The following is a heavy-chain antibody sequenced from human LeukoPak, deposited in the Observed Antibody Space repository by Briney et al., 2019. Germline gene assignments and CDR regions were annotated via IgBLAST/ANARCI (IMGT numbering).Heavy chain of an antibody. CDR3: VRGLGFFSS. CDR1: GFSFSSYA. CDR2: ININGGTT. D-gene: IGHD6-6*01. V-gene: IGHV3-23*01. J-gene: IGHJ1*01. Sequence: PGGSLRLSCKASGFSFSSYAMSWIRRAPGKGLEWVSAININGGTTHYADSVTGHFTVSRDNTKDTLYLEVNSLRVDDTAVYYCVRGLGFFSSWGQGALVAVSS.